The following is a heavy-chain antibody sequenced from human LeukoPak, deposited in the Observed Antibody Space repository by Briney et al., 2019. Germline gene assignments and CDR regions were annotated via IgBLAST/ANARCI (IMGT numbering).Heavy chain of an antibody. CDR1: GYTFTSYD. V-gene: IGHV1-2*02. CDR2: INPNSGGT. D-gene: IGHD5-18*01. J-gene: IGHJ4*02. CDR3: ARTPRGYSYGHYFDY. Sequence: GASVKVSCKASGYTFTSYDINWVRQATGQGLEWMGWINPNSGGTNYAQKFQGRVTMTRDTSISTAYMELSRLRSDDTAVYYCARTPRGYSYGHYFDYWGQGTLVTVSS.